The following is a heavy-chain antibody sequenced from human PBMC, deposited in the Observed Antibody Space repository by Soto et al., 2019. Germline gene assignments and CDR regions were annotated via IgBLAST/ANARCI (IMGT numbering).Heavy chain of an antibody. V-gene: IGHV3-30*18. CDR3: AKEAGYYYYYGMDV. J-gene: IGHJ6*02. Sequence: QVQLVESGGGVVQPGRSLRLSCAASGFTFSSYGMHWVRQAPGKGLEWVAVIPYDGSNKYYADSVKGRFTISRHNSKNTPYLQMNSLRAEDTAVYYCAKEAGYYYYYGMDVWGQGTTVTVCS. CDR1: GFTFSSYG. CDR2: IPYDGSNK.